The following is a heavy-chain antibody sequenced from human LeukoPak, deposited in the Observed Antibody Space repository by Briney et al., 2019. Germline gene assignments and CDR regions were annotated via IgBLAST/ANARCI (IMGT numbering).Heavy chain of an antibody. CDR2: ISSGSTYI. J-gene: IGHJ3*02. V-gene: IGHV3-21*04. CDR1: EFTFSSYF. D-gene: IGHD6-13*01. CDR3: AKDLGIAAAGTWNNAFDI. Sequence: GGSLRLSCAASEFTFSSYFMNWVRQAPGKGLEWVSSISSGSTYIYYADFVKGRFTISRDNSKNTLYLQMNSLRAEDTAVYYCAKDLGIAAAGTWNNAFDIWGQGTMVTVSS.